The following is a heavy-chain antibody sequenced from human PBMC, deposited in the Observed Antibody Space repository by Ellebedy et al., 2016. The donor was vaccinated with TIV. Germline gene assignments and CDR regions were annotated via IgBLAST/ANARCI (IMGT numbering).Heavy chain of an antibody. V-gene: IGHV1-2*02. CDR3: AKRTNRFYDY. Sequence: ASVKVSCKASGYTFTGYYMHWVRQAPGQGLEWMGWINPNSGGTNYAQKFQGRVTITADKSASTAYMELGSLTSEDTAVYYCAKRTNRFYDYWGQGTLVTVSS. D-gene: IGHD2/OR15-2a*01. CDR1: GYTFTGYY. J-gene: IGHJ4*02. CDR2: INPNSGGT.